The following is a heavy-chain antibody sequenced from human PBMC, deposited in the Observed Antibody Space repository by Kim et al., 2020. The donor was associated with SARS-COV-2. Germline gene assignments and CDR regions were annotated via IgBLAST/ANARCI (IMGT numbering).Heavy chain of an antibody. J-gene: IGHJ3*02. D-gene: IGHD3-10*01. Sequence: GGSLRLSCAASGFTFSSYAMSWVRQAPGKGLEWVSAISGSGGSTYYADSVKGRFTISRDNSKNTLYLQMNSLRAEDTAVYYCAIKSRGWFGGNDAFDIWGQGTMVTVSS. V-gene: IGHV3-23*01. CDR1: GFTFSSYA. CDR3: AIKSRGWFGGNDAFDI. CDR2: ISGSGGST.